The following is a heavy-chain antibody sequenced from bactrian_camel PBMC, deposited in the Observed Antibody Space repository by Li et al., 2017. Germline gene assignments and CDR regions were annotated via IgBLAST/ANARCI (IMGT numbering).Heavy chain of an antibody. CDR2: IGSDHTP. Sequence: HVQLVESGGGSVQAGGSLRLSCARHYSGYSMAWFRQAPGTEREGVARIGSDHTPTYADSVKGRFAISRGSDATLYLQMNGLKPEDTAVYYCAADPVWIGCREFLSRDRQGNAWGKGTQVTVS. D-gene: IGHD3*01. J-gene: IGHJ6*01. CDR3: AADPVWIGCREFLSRDRQGNA. V-gene: IGHV3S57*01. CDR1: HYSGYS.